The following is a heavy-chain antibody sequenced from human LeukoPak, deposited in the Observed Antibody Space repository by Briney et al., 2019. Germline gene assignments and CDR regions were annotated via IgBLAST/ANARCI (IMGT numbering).Heavy chain of an antibody. CDR1: GFTVSSNY. Sequence: GGSLRLSCAASGFTVSSNYMSWVRQAPGKGLEWVSVIYSGGSTYYGDSVKGRFTISRDNSKNTLYLQMNSLRAEDTAVYYCAKNHNSNGYHTDDAFDVWGQGTMVTVSS. CDR2: IYSGGST. V-gene: IGHV3-53*01. CDR3: AKNHNSNGYHTDDAFDV. J-gene: IGHJ3*01. D-gene: IGHD3-22*01.